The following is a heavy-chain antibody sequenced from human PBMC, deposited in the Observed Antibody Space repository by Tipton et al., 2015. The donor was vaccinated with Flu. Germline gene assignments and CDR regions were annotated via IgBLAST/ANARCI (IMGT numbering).Heavy chain of an antibody. CDR3: VRVKMGASGTFDI. D-gene: IGHD1-26*01. J-gene: IGHJ3*02. CDR1: GDSPSNYY. CDR2: VFTSGST. Sequence: TLSLTCTVSGDSPSNYYWSWIRQPAGKGLEWIGRVFTSGSTDYNPSLESRVTMSVDTSKNQFSLKLSSVAAADTAVYYCVRVKMGASGTFDIWGQGTMVTVSS. V-gene: IGHV4-4*07.